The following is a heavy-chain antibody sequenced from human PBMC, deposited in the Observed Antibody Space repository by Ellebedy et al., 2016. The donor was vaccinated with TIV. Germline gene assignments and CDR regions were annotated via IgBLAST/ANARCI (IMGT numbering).Heavy chain of an antibody. V-gene: IGHV3-9*01. CDR2: ISWNSGSI. Sequence: GGSLRLSXAASGFSFDDYAMHWVRQAPGKGLEWVSGISWNSGSIGYADSVKGRFTISRDNAKNPLYLQMNSLRAEDTALYYCAAAAGAGDDAFDIWGQGTMVTVSS. CDR3: AAAAGAGDDAFDI. D-gene: IGHD6-13*01. CDR1: GFSFDDYA. J-gene: IGHJ3*02.